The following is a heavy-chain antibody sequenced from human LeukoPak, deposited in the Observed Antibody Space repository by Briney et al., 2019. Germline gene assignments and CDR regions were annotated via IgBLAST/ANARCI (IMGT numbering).Heavy chain of an antibody. J-gene: IGHJ4*02. CDR1: GFTFSNYW. D-gene: IGHD6-19*01. V-gene: IGHV3-7*01. CDR2: IKPDGSAQ. CDR3: ARVAVAGPKGGDY. Sequence: GGSLRISCAASGFTFSNYWMTWVRQAPGKGLEWVANIKPDGSAQYYADSVRGRFTISRDSAKNSVFLQMNSLRAEDTAVYHCARVAVAGPKGGDYWGQGTLVTVSS.